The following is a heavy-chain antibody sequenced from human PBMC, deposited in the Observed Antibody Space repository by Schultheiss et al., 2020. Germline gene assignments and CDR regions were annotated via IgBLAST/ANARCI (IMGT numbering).Heavy chain of an antibody. CDR2: INPNSGGT. V-gene: IGHV1-2*06. D-gene: IGHD3-10*01. CDR1: GYTFTGYY. J-gene: IGHJ6*02. Sequence: ASVKVSCKASGYTFTGYYMHWVRQAPGQGLEWMGRINPNSGGTNYAQKFQGRVTMTRDTSISTAYMELSRLRSDDTAVYYCARIEWFGELFHYYGMDVWGQGTTVTVSS. CDR3: ARIEWFGELFHYYGMDV.